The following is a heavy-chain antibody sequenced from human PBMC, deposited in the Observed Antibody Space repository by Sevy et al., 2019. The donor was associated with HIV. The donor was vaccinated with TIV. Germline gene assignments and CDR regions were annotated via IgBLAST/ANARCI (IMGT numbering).Heavy chain of an antibody. V-gene: IGHV3-23*01. CDR3: AKDFSYGGNSWNFDF. CDR2: VSGNDGST. CDR1: GFIFSKFA. D-gene: IGHD4-17*01. J-gene: IGHJ4*02. Sequence: ASVKVSCAASGFIFSKFALSWVRQAPGRGLEWVSAVSGNDGSTYYAASVKGRFTISRDISENMLYLQMNSLSAEDTAVYYCAKDFSYGGNSWNFDFWGQGTLATVSS.